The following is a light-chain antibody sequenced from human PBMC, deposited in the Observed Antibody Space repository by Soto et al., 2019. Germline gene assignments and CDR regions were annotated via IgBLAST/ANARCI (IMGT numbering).Light chain of an antibody. CDR3: SSYTISSTLGVV. Sequence: QSALTQPDSVSGSPGQSITISCTGTSSDVGGYNYVSWYQQHPGKAPKLMIYDVSNRPSGVSNRFSGSKSGNTASLTISGLQAEDEADYYCSSYTISSTLGVVFGGGTKVTVL. CDR2: DVS. V-gene: IGLV2-14*01. J-gene: IGLJ2*01. CDR1: SSDVGGYNY.